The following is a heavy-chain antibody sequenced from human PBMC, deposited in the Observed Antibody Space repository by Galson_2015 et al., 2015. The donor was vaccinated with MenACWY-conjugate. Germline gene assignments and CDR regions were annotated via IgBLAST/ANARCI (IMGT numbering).Heavy chain of an antibody. CDR3: AKARRGRVVVTATTDY. CDR1: GFTFSSYG. Sequence: SLRLSCAASGFTFSSYGMHWVRQAPGKGLEWVAVISSGGSNKYYADSVKGRFTISRDNPKNTLYLQMNSLRAEDTAVYYCAKARRGRVVVTATTDYWGQGTLVTVSS. CDR2: ISSGGSNK. D-gene: IGHD2-21*02. V-gene: IGHV3-30*18. J-gene: IGHJ4*02.